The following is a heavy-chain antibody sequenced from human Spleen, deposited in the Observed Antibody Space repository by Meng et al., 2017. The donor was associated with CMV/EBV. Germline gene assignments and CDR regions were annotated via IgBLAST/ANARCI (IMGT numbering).Heavy chain of an antibody. CDR3: AKQLVDLRFDP. CDR2: IIPILGTA. J-gene: IGHJ5*02. D-gene: IGHD6-13*01. V-gene: IGHV1-69*05. CDR1: GGTFSSYA. Sequence: SVKVSCKASGGTFSSYAISWVRQAPGQGLEWMGGIIPILGTANYAQKFQGRVTITTDESTSTAYMELSSLRSEDTAVYYCAKQLVDLRFDPWGQGTLVTVSS.